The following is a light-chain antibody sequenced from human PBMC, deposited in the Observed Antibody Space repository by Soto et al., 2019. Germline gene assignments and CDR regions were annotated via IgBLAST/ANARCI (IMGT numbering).Light chain of an antibody. CDR2: AAS. Sequence: DIQMTQSPSSLSASVGDRVTITCRASQNIFSYLSWYQPKPGKAPKLLIYAASSLQSGVPSRFSGSGSGTDFALTISSLQPEDLETFYCQQSYTVPHTFGQGTKVEI. J-gene: IGKJ2*01. CDR3: QQSYTVPHT. CDR1: QNIFSY. V-gene: IGKV1-39*01.